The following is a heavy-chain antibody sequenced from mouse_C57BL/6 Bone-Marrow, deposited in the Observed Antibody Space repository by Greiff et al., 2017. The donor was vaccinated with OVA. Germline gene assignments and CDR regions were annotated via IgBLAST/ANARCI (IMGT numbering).Heavy chain of an antibody. CDR1: GYTFTSYW. CDR2: IHPNSGST. J-gene: IGHJ3*01. CDR3: AREAYYRSWFAY. Sequence: QVQLQQPGAELVKPGASVTLSCKASGYTFTSYWMHWVTQRPGHGLEWIGMIHPNSGSTNYNEKFKSKATLTVDKSSSTAYMQLSSLTSEDSAVYYCAREAYYRSWFAYWGQGTLVTVSA. D-gene: IGHD2-14*01. V-gene: IGHV1-64*01.